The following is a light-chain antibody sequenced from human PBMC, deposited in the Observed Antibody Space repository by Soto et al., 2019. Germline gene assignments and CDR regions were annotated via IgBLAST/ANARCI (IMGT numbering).Light chain of an antibody. J-gene: IGKJ4*01. CDR1: QNIKKY. CDR2: TAS. V-gene: IGKV1-39*01. CDR3: QQSFGTPLT. Sequence: DIQMTQSPSSLSASVGDRVTITCRASQNIKKYLNWYQQKPGKAPNLLIHTASSLQVGLPSRFSGSGSGTDFTLTISSLQPEDSATYYCQQSFGTPLTFGGGTKVDIK.